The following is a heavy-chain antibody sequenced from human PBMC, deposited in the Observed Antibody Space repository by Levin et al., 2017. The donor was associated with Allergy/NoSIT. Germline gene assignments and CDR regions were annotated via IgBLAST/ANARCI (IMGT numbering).Heavy chain of an antibody. CDR2: LNPRGGDT. Sequence: ASVKVSCKASGYTFTNYFMHWVRQAPGQGLQWMGILNPRGGDTNYAQKFQDRVTMTRDTSTSTVYMELSSLRSEDTAVYFCARGGDIAVPGGYYYYGMDVWGQGTTVTVSS. CDR1: GYTFTNYF. V-gene: IGHV1-46*01. CDR3: ARGGDIAVPGGYYYYGMDV. J-gene: IGHJ6*02. D-gene: IGHD6-19*01.